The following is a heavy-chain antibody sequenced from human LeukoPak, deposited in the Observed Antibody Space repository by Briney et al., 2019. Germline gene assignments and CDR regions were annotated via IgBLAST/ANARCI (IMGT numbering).Heavy chain of an antibody. V-gene: IGHV1-2*02. J-gene: IGHJ4*02. CDR1: GYTFSGYY. CDR2: INPDSGGT. D-gene: IGHD6-19*01. Sequence: ASVKVSCKASGYTFSGYYMHWVRQAPGQGLEWMGWINPDSGGTNYAQKFQGRVTMTRDTSISTAYMEVSRLRSDDTAVYYCAREGSGWYGNFDYWGQGTLVTVSS. CDR3: AREGSGWYGNFDY.